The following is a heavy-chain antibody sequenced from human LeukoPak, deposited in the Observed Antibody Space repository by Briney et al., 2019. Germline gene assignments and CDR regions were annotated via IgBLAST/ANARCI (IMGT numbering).Heavy chain of an antibody. D-gene: IGHD3-22*01. J-gene: IGHJ4*02. Sequence: PSETLSLTCTVSGGSISSYYWSWIRQPPGKGLEWMGYIYYSGSTNYNPSLKSRVTISVDTTKNQFSLKLSSVTAADTAVYYCARDSPNRNYYDSSGLFDYWGQGTLVTVSS. CDR1: GGSISSYY. CDR3: ARDSPNRNYYDSSGLFDY. CDR2: IYYSGST. V-gene: IGHV4-59*01.